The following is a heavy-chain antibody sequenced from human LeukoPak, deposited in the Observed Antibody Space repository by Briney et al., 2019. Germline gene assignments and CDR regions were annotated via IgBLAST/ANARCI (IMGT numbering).Heavy chain of an antibody. Sequence: GGSLRLSCAASGFTFCGYEMNWVRQAPGKGLEWVSYISSSGSTIYYADSVKGRFTISRDNAKNSLYLQMNGLRAEDTAVYYCARGRDDYGDYVVGFRYNWFDPWGQGTLVTVSS. D-gene: IGHD4-17*01. CDR3: ARGRDDYGDYVVGFRYNWFDP. J-gene: IGHJ5*02. V-gene: IGHV3-48*03. CDR2: ISSSGSTI. CDR1: GFTFCGYE.